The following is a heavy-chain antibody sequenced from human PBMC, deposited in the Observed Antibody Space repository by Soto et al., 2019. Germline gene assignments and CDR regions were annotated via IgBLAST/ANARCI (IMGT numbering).Heavy chain of an antibody. CDR3: ARGMGVVVITTRDAFDI. D-gene: IGHD3-22*01. CDR1: GFTFSSYA. CDR2: ISYDGSNK. J-gene: IGHJ3*02. V-gene: IGHV3-30-3*01. Sequence: GGSLRLSCASSGFTFSSYAMHWVLQAPVKGLEWVAVISYDGSNKYYADSVKGRFTISRDNSKNTLYLQMNSLRAEDTAVYYCARGMGVVVITTRDAFDIWGQGTMVTVSS.